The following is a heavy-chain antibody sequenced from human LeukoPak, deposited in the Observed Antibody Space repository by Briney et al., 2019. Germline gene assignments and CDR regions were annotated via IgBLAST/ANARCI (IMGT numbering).Heavy chain of an antibody. D-gene: IGHD5-18*01. CDR2: IKSKTDGGTT. CDR3: TTDLSSYGSRGYYYYYMDV. Sequence: PGGSLRLSCAASGFTFSNAWMSWVRQAPGKGLEWVGRIKSKTDGGTTDYAAPVKGRLTISRDDSKNTLYLQMNSLKTEDTAVYYCTTDLSSYGSRGYYYYYMDVWGKGTTVTVSS. V-gene: IGHV3-15*01. J-gene: IGHJ6*03. CDR1: GFTFSNAW.